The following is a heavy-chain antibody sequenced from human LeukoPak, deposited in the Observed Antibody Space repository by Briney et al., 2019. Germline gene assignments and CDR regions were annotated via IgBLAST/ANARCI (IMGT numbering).Heavy chain of an antibody. V-gene: IGHV4-59*08. CDR2: IYYTGST. D-gene: IGHD6-19*01. Sequence: PSETLSLTCTVSGGSISTYYWSWIRQPPGKGLEWIASIYYTGSTNYNPSLTSRVTISVDTSKNQFSLKLSSVTAADTAVYYCARRSPEYNYAMDVWGQGTTVTVSS. CDR1: GGSISTYY. CDR3: ARRSPEYNYAMDV. J-gene: IGHJ6*02.